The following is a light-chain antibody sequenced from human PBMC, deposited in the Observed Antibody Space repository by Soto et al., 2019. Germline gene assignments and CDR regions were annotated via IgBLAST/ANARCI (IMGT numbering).Light chain of an antibody. Sequence: EIVMTQSPATLSVSPGERATLSCRASQSVSSNLAWYQQKPGQAPRPLIYGASTRATGIPARFSGSGSGTEYTLTISSLQSEDFAVYYCQQYDKWPLTFGGGTKVESK. J-gene: IGKJ4*01. CDR1: QSVSSN. CDR3: QQYDKWPLT. CDR2: GAS. V-gene: IGKV3-15*01.